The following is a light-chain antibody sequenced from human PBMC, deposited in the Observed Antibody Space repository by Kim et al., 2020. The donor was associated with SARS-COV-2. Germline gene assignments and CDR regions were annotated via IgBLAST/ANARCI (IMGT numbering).Light chain of an antibody. CDR2: DVT. Sequence: QSVTISCTGTSSDVGGYNYVSWYQQHLGKAPKLMIYDVTKRPSGVPDRFSGSKSGNTASLTISGLQAEDEADYYCCSYAGSYTPWVFGGGTQLTVL. CDR3: CSYAGSYTPWV. V-gene: IGLV2-11*03. J-gene: IGLJ3*02. CDR1: SSDVGGYNY.